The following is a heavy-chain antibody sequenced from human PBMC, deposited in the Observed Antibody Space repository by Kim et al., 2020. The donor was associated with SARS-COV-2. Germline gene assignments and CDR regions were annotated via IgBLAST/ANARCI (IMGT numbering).Heavy chain of an antibody. D-gene: IGHD3-22*01. J-gene: IGHJ3*02. V-gene: IGHV5-51*01. Sequence: GESLKISCKGSGYSFTSYWIGWVRQMPGKGLEWMGIIYPGDSDTRYSPSFQGQVTISADKSISTAYLQWSSLKASDTAMYYCARGRGIVVVITDAFDIWGQGTMVTVSS. CDR3: ARGRGIVVVITDAFDI. CDR2: IYPGDSDT. CDR1: GYSFTSYW.